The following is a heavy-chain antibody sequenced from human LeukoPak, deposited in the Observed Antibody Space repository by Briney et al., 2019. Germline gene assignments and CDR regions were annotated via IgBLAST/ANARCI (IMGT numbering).Heavy chain of an antibody. J-gene: IGHJ4*02. D-gene: IGHD3-10*01. V-gene: IGHV5-51*01. CDR2: IYTGDSET. CDR1: GDNFASYR. Sequence: GESLKISCKVSGDNFASYRIGWVRQMPGKGLEWMGFIYTGDSETKNSPSFQGQVTMSADKSISTAYLQWSSLKASDTAIYYCARLGLGSGSSCDYWGQGTLVIVSS. CDR3: ARLGLGSGSSCDY.